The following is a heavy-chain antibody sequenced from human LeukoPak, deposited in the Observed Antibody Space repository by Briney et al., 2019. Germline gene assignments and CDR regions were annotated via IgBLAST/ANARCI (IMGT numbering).Heavy chain of an antibody. J-gene: IGHJ6*02. Sequence: GASLRLSCAASGFTFSDYAMSWVRQAPGKGLEWVSGISGSGSGTYYEGSVKGRFTISRDNSKSTLYLQMNSLTVEDTTVFHCVKHKGELATSSAGFQYGMDVWGQGTAVTVSS. CDR2: ISGSGSGT. D-gene: IGHD6-13*01. CDR1: GFTFSDYA. V-gene: IGHV3-23*01. CDR3: VKHKGELATSSAGFQYGMDV.